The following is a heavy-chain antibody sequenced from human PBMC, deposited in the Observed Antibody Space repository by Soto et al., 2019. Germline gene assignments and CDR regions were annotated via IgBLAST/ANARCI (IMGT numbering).Heavy chain of an antibody. V-gene: IGHV3-13*01. J-gene: IGHJ3*02. Sequence: EVQLVESGGGLVQPGGSLRLSCAASGFTFSSYDMHWVRQATGKGLEWVSAIGTAGDTYYPGSVKGRFTISRENAKNSLYLQMNSLRAEDTAVYYCARIGAQALVGRAVGYGDAFDIWGQGTMVTVSS. CDR3: ARIGAQALVGRAVGYGDAFDI. CDR1: GFTFSSYD. D-gene: IGHD1-26*01. CDR2: IGTAGDT.